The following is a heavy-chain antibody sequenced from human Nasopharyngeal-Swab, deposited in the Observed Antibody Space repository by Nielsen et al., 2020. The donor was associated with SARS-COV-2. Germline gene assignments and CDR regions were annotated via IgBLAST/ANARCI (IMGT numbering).Heavy chain of an antibody. Sequence: WIRQPPGKGLEWIGYIYYSGSTYYNPSLKSRVTISVDTSKNQSSLKLSSVTAADTAVYYCARGPYSSGYPYYYYYYMDVWGKGTTVTVSS. D-gene: IGHD3-22*01. CDR2: IYYSGST. CDR3: ARGPYSSGYPYYYYYYMDV. J-gene: IGHJ6*03. V-gene: IGHV4-30-4*07.